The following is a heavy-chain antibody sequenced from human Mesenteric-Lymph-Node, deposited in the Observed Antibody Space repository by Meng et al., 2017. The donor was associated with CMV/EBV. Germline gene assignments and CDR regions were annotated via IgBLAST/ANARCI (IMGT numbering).Heavy chain of an antibody. CDR2: ISGSGGST. CDR3: AIRYGGSRITMVREPLDY. Sequence: GESLKISCAASGFTFSSYAMSWVRQAAGKGLEWVSNISGSGGSTYSADSVKGRFTISRDNSKNTLFLQMNILRAEDTAVYYCAIRYGGSRITMVREPLDYWGQGTLVTVSS. J-gene: IGHJ4*02. D-gene: IGHD3-10*01. CDR1: GFTFSSYA. V-gene: IGHV3-23*01.